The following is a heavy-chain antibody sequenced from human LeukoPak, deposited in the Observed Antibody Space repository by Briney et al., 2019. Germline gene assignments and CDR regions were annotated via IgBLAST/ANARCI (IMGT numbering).Heavy chain of an antibody. CDR1: GYTFTSYD. Sequence: ASVKVSCKASGYTFTSYDINWVRQATGQGLEWTGWMNPNSGNTGYAQKFQGRVTMTRNTSISTAYMELSSLRSEDTAVYYCARGRNYYDSSGYYHTHYDYWGQGTLVTVSS. V-gene: IGHV1-8*01. CDR3: ARGRNYYDSSGYYHTHYDY. D-gene: IGHD3-22*01. J-gene: IGHJ4*02. CDR2: MNPNSGNT.